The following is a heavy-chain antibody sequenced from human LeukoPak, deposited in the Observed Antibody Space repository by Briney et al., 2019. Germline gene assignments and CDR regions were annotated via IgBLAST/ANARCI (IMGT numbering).Heavy chain of an antibody. CDR2: ISSSSSYI. J-gene: IGHJ4*02. V-gene: IGHV3-21*01. CDR1: GFTFSSYA. D-gene: IGHD3-22*01. CDR3: ARDLYYYDSSGYGY. Sequence: GGSLRLSCAASGFTFSSYAMNWVRQAPGKGLEWVSSISSSSSYIYYADSVKGRFTISRDNAKNSLYLQMNSLRAEDTAVYYCARDLYYYDSSGYGYWGQGTLVTVSS.